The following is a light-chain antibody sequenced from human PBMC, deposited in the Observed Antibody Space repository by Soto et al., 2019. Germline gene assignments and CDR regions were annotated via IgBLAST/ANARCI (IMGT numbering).Light chain of an antibody. J-gene: IGLJ1*01. CDR2: SNN. V-gene: IGLV1-44*01. CDR3: AAWDDRLNGRV. CDR1: SSNIGSNT. Sequence: QPVLTQPPSTSGTPGQRITISCSGGSSNIGSNTGNWYQQLPGTAPKLLIYSNNQRPSGVPERFSGSKSGTSVSLAISGLQSEDEADYYCAAWDDRLNGRVFGTGTKLTVL.